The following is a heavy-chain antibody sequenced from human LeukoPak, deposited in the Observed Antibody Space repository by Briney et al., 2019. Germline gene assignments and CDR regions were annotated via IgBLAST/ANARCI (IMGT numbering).Heavy chain of an antibody. CDR2: IKEDGSSK. D-gene: IGHD3/OR15-3a*01. V-gene: IGHV3-7*01. CDR3: ARVSGFGDVLDC. Sequence: GGSLRLSCEASGFTFGYYWMSWVRQAPGKGLEGVANIKEDGSSKKYLDSARGRRTISRDNAENSLYLQMRSLRLEDTAVYYCARVSGFGDVLDCWGRGILVTVSS. J-gene: IGHJ1*01. CDR1: GFTFGYYW.